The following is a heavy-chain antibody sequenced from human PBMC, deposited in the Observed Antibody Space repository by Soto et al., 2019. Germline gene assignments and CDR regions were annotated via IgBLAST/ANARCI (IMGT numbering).Heavy chain of an antibody. CDR3: ARDRDGGATSYYFDY. Sequence: PGGSLRLSCAASGFTFSSYSMNWVRQAPGKGLEWVSSISSSSSYIYYADSVKGRFTISRDNAKNSLYLQMNSLRAEDTAVYYCARDRDGGATSYYFDYWGQGTLVTVSS. CDR2: ISSSSSYI. CDR1: GFTFSSYS. D-gene: IGHD1-26*01. V-gene: IGHV3-21*01. J-gene: IGHJ4*02.